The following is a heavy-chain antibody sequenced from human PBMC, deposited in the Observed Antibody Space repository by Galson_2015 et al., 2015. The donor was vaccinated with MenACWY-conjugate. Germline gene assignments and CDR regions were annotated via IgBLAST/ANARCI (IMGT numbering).Heavy chain of an antibody. CDR3: ARSRYNTGWAFDY. J-gene: IGHJ4*02. V-gene: IGHV1-2*06. CDR1: GYTINGHF. D-gene: IGHD5-24*01. CDR2: ITPNSGGT. Sequence: VKVSCKASGYTINGHFLHWVRQAPGQGLEWMGRITPNSGGTNYAEKFQGRVTMTWDTSFSTSYMELSSDDTAICFCARSRYNTGWAFDYWGQGTLVTVSS.